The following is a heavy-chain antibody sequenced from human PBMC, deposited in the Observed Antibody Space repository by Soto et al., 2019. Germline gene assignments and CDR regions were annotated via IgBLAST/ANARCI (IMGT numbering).Heavy chain of an antibody. CDR3: AKWSYLDY. CDR2: ISGSGGKT. V-gene: IGHV3-23*01. D-gene: IGHD3-3*01. Sequence: SGGSLRLSCTTSGFSFASFAMTWVRQAPGKGLEWVATISGSGGKTYYADSVKGRFSISRDTSRNTLYLQMNSLRADDTAIYYCAKWSYLDYRGQGTRVTVSS. J-gene: IGHJ4*02. CDR1: GFSFASFA.